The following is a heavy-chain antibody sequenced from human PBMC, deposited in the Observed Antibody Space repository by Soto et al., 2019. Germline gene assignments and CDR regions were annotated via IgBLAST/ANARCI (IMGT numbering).Heavy chain of an antibody. CDR1: GFTFRDYY. D-gene: IGHD3-10*01. J-gene: IGHJ3*02. Sequence: EVLLVESGGGLVQPGGSLRLSCAASGFTFRDYYMDWVRQAPGKGLEWVGRIRNKINNYNTEYAASVKGRFIISRDDSENSLYLQMSSLKSEDTAVYFCARPSPWGHSYGPGSGDAFDIWGRGTMVAVSS. CDR2: IRNKINNYNT. CDR3: ARPSPWGHSYGPGSGDAFDI. V-gene: IGHV3-72*01.